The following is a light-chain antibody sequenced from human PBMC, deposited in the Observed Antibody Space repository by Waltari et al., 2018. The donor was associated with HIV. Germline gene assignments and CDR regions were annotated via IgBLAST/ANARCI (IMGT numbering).Light chain of an antibody. CDR3: QHYTSSPTWT. V-gene: IGKV3-20*01. CDR1: QSVSSD. Sequence: IVLTQSPGTLSLSPGERATISCRASQSVSSDLAWYHQRPGQAPRLLIYGASNRATGIPDRFSGSESGTDFTLSINSLEPEDFAIYYCQHYTSSPTWTFGQGTKVEIK. CDR2: GAS. J-gene: IGKJ1*01.